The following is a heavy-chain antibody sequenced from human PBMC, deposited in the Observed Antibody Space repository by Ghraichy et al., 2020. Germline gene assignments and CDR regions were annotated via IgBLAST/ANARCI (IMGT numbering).Heavy chain of an antibody. CDR2: ISGSGGST. V-gene: IGHV3-23*01. Sequence: GGSLRLSCAASGFTFSSYAMSWVRQAPGKGLEWVSAISGSGGSTYYADSVKGRFTISRDNSKNTLYLQMNSLRAEDTAVYYCAKVQPYGSGSLLYYYYGMDVWGQGTTVTVSS. J-gene: IGHJ6*02. D-gene: IGHD3-10*01. CDR3: AKVQPYGSGSLLYYYYGMDV. CDR1: GFTFSSYA.